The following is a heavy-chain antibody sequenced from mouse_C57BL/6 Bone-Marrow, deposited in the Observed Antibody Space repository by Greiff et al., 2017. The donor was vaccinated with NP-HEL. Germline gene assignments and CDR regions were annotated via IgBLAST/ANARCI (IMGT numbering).Heavy chain of an antibody. CDR1: GFTFSDFY. V-gene: IGHV7-1*01. CDR2: SRNKANDYTT. CDR3: ARDNWDWYFDV. J-gene: IGHJ1*03. D-gene: IGHD4-1*01. Sequence: EVKLVESGGGLVQSGRSLRLSCATSGFTFSDFYMEWVRQAPGKGLEWIAASRNKANDYTTEYSASVKGRFIVSRDTSQSILYLQMNALRAEDTAIYYCARDNWDWYFDVWGTGTTVTGSS.